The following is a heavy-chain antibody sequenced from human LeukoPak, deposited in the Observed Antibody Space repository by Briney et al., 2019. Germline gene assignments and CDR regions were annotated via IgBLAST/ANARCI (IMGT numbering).Heavy chain of an antibody. J-gene: IGHJ4*02. CDR2: ISSSGSTR. CDR1: GFIFSSYE. D-gene: IGHD6-19*01. Sequence: GGSLRLYCAASGFIFSSYEMNWVRQAPGKGLEWVSYISSSGSTRYYADSVKGRFTMSRDNAKNSLYLQMNSLRAEDTAVYYCARDASSGWYYFDYWGQGTLVTVSS. CDR3: ARDASSGWYYFDY. V-gene: IGHV3-48*03.